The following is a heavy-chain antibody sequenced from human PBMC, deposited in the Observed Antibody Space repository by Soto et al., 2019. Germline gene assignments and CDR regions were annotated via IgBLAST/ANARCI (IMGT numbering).Heavy chain of an antibody. J-gene: IGHJ6*02. CDR3: AHRLGGLPMDV. V-gene: IGHV2-5*02. Sequence: QITLKESGPTLVKPTQPLTLTCTFSGFSLSNSGVGVGWIRQPPGKALEWLALLYWDDDKRYSPSLKSRLTITKDTSKNQVVLTMTNMYPVDTATYYCAHRLGGLPMDVWGQGTTVTVSS. CDR1: GFSLSNSGVG. D-gene: IGHD3-10*01. CDR2: LYWDDDK.